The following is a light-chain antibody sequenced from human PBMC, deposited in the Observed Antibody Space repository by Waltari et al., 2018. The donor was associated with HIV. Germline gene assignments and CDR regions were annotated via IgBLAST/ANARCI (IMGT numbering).Light chain of an antibody. CDR3: CSYTGTGVL. CDR1: SSDVGAYNL. Sequence: QSALTQPASVSGSPGQSITISCTGTSSDVGAYNLVSWYQQHPGTAPKLMIFEVTKRPAVVSDRFSGSRSGNTASLTISGLQAEDEGDYYCCSYTGTGVLFGRGTKLTVL. V-gene: IGLV2-23*02. CDR2: EVT. J-gene: IGLJ2*01.